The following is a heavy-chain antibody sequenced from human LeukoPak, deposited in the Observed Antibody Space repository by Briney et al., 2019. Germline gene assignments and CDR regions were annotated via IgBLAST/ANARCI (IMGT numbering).Heavy chain of an antibody. J-gene: IGHJ3*02. V-gene: IGHV3-23*01. Sequence: GGSLRLSCAASGFTFSNNAMSWVRQAPGKGLEWVSAIGGSGGSTYYADSVKGRFTTSRDNAKNALHLQMNSLTAEDTAVYYCVLDLFSSFAFDIWGQGTMVTVSS. CDR2: IGGSGGST. D-gene: IGHD3/OR15-3a*01. CDR3: VLDLFSSFAFDI. CDR1: GFTFSNNA.